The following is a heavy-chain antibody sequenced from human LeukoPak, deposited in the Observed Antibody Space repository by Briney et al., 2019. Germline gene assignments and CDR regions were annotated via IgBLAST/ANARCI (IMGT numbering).Heavy chain of an antibody. CDR2: LDPQDGKK. CDR1: GNTLTELA. J-gene: IGHJ6*03. V-gene: IGHV1-24*01. CDR3: ATSGISLVRVVALGYYYYMDA. D-gene: IGHD3-10*01. Sequence: ASVKVSCKVSGNTLTELAMHWVRQAPGQGLEWMGGLDPQDGKKTYAQKFQGRVNMTEDTSTDTAYMELSSLRSEDTAIYYCATSGISLVRVVALGYYYYMDAWGTGTTVTVSS.